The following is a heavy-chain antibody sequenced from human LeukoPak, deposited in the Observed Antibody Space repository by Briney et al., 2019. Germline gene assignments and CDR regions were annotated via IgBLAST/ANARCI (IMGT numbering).Heavy chain of an antibody. V-gene: IGHV4-61*02. J-gene: IGHJ3*02. CDR1: GGSISSGSYY. CDR2: IYTSGST. Sequence: ASQTLSLTCTVSGGSISSGSYYWSWIRQPAWKGLEWIGRIYTSGSTNYNPSLKSRVTISVDTSKNQFSLKLSSVTAADTAVYYCARDGLRFYGYDAFDIWGQGTMVTVSS. D-gene: IGHD5-18*01. CDR3: ARDGLRFYGYDAFDI.